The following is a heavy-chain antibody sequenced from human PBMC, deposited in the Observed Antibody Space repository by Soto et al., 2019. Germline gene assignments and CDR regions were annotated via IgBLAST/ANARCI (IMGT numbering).Heavy chain of an antibody. Sequence: PGGSVRLSCEVSGFVFSRYSMSWVLQTPWKGLEWVAKIPQEGVDGHYADSVKGRFTISRDNGKNSLYLQMNNLRAEDTAVYYCARDHLILPAHDFFYGSDVWGRGATVTVSS. CDR3: ARDHLILPAHDFFYGSDV. CDR2: IPQEGVDG. V-gene: IGHV3-7*03. D-gene: IGHD2-21*02. CDR1: GFVFSRYS. J-gene: IGHJ6*02.